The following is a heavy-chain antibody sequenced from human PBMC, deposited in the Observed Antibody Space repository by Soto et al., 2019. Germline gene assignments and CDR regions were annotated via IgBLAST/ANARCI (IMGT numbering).Heavy chain of an antibody. D-gene: IGHD3-10*01. CDR3: ARRLPGSGTYSLDF. CDR2: VHHSGSA. V-gene: IGHV4-59*08. J-gene: IGHJ4*02. Sequence: WTLIRQTPEKGLEWIGSVHHSGSATYAPSLQSRVTISVDTSKNQFSLRLTSLTAADTAMYYCARRLPGSGTYSLDFWGQGTLVTFSS.